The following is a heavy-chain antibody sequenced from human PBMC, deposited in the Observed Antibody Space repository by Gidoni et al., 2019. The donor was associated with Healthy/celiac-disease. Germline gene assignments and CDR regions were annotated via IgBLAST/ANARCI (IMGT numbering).Heavy chain of an antibody. CDR3: ARSPYGGTELNFDY. CDR2: ISSSGSTI. J-gene: IGHJ4*02. Sequence: EVQLVESGGGLVQPGGSLRLSCAASGFTFSSYEMNWVRQAPGKGLEWVSYISSSGSTIYYADSVKGRFTISRDNAKNSLYLQMNSLRAEDTAVYYCARSPYGGTELNFDYWGQGTLVTVSS. V-gene: IGHV3-48*03. D-gene: IGHD4-17*01. CDR1: GFTFSSYE.